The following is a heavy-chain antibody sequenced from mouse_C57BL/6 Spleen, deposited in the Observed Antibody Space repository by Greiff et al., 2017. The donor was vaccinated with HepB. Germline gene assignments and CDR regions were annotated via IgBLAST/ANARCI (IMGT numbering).Heavy chain of an antibody. Sequence: EVQLQESGAELVKPGASVKLSCTASGFNINDYYMHWVKQRTEQGLEWIGRIDPEDGETKYAQKFQGKATITADTSSNTAYLQLSSLTSEDTAVYYCARDRTLYYFDYWGQGTTLTVSS. CDR3: ARDRTLYYFDY. V-gene: IGHV14-2*01. J-gene: IGHJ2*01. CDR2: IDPEDGET. CDR1: GFNINDYY. D-gene: IGHD5-1*01.